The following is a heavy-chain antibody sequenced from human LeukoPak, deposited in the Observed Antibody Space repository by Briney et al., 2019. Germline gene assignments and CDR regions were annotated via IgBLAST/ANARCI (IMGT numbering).Heavy chain of an antibody. CDR1: GSTFSSHT. J-gene: IGHJ4*02. CDR3: AKNLPAADY. Sequence: GGSLRLSCAASGSTFSSHTMNWVRQAPGKGLEWVSYISSTSSVIYYADSVKGRFTISRDNAKSSLYLQMNSLRAEDTAVYYCAKNLPAADYWGQGTLVTVSS. D-gene: IGHD2-2*01. CDR2: ISSTSSVI. V-gene: IGHV3-48*04.